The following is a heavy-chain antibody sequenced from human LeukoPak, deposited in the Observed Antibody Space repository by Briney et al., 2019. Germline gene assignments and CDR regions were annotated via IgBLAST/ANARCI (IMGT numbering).Heavy chain of an antibody. Sequence: PGGSLRLSCAVSGFTFSSYSMNWVRQAPGKGLEWVSYISSSSSTIYYADSVKGRFTISRDNAKNSLYLQMNSLRAEDTAVYYRARDGGYCSSTSCYTGWVPFDHWGQGTLVTVSS. CDR2: ISSSSSTI. J-gene: IGHJ4*02. D-gene: IGHD2-2*02. V-gene: IGHV3-48*01. CDR3: ARDGGYCSSTSCYTGWVPFDH. CDR1: GFTFSSYS.